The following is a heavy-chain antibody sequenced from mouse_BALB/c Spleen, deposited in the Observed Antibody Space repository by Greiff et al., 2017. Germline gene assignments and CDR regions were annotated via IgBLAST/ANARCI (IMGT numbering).Heavy chain of an antibody. CDR3: ASRTGTRAMDY. V-gene: IGHV5-9-4*01. D-gene: IGHD4-1*01. CDR1: GFTFSSYA. CDR2: ISSGGSYT. Sequence: EVHLVESGGGLVKPGGSLKLSCAASGFTFSSYAMSWVRQSPEKRLEWVAEISSGGSYTYYPDTVTGRFTISRDNAKNTLYLEMSSLRSEDTAMYYCASRTGTRAMDYWGQGTSVTVSS. J-gene: IGHJ4*01.